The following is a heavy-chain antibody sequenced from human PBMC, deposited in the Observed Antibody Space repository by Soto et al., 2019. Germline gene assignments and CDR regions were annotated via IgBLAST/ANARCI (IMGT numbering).Heavy chain of an antibody. J-gene: IGHJ6*02. Sequence: ASVKVSCKASGYTFTSYGISWVRQAPGQGLEWMGWISAYNGNTNYAQKLQGRVTMTTDTSTSTAYMELRSLRSDDTAVYYCARIQTVTIFGVVNHYGMDVWGQGTTVTVSS. V-gene: IGHV1-18*01. CDR3: ARIQTVTIFGVVNHYGMDV. D-gene: IGHD3-3*01. CDR1: GYTFTSYG. CDR2: ISAYNGNT.